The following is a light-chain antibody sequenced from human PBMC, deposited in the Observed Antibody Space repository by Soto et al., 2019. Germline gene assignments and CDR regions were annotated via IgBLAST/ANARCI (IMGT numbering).Light chain of an antibody. CDR3: QQSHATPLT. Sequence: IQMTQSPTSLSASVGDRVTMTCQASQDISDHLNWYQYKEGEAPQLLIYDASNLESGVPSRFSGSGSGTDFTLTITTLQPEDVGLYYCQQSHATPLTFGHGGRLEIK. CDR2: DAS. J-gene: IGKJ5*01. CDR1: QDISDH. V-gene: IGKV1-33*01.